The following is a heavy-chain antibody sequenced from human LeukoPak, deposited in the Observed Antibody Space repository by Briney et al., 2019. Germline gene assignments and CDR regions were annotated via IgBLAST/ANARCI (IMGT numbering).Heavy chain of an antibody. CDR3: ARGEVAARPSPY. CDR1: GYTFTGYY. CDR2: INPNSGGT. J-gene: IGHJ4*02. Sequence: GASVKVSCKASGYTFTGYYMHWVRQAPGQGLEWMGWINPNSGGTNYAQKFQGRVTMTRDTSISTAYMELSSLRSEDTAVYYCARGEVAARPSPYWGQGTLVTVSS. D-gene: IGHD6-6*01. V-gene: IGHV1-2*02.